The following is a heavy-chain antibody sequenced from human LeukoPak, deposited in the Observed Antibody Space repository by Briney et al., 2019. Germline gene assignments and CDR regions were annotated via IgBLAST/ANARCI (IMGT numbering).Heavy chain of an antibody. CDR3: AKGTLAVAALFDY. D-gene: IGHD6-19*01. Sequence: PGGSLRLSCAASGFTFRSYGMSWVRQAPGKGLEWVSTINNSGGRTYYADSVKGRFTISRDNSKNTLYVQMNSLRAEDTAVYYCAKGTLAVAALFDYWGQGSLVTVSS. J-gene: IGHJ4*02. CDR2: INNSGGRT. CDR1: GFTFRSYG. V-gene: IGHV3-23*01.